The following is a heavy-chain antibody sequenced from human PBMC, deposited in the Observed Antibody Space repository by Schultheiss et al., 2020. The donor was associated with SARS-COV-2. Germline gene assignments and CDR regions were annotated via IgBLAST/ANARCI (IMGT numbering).Heavy chain of an antibody. J-gene: IGHJ6*03. D-gene: IGHD3-3*02. CDR3: ARGGNIFGVVIRYYYYYYMDV. CDR2: IYYSGTT. V-gene: IGHV4-39*07. CDR1: GGSISSSSYY. Sequence: LRLSCTVSGGSISSSSYYWGWIRQPPGKGLEWIAYIYYSGTTNYNPSLKSRVTISVDTSKNQFSLKLSSVTAADTAVYYCARGGNIFGVVIRYYYYYYMDVWGKGTTVTVSS.